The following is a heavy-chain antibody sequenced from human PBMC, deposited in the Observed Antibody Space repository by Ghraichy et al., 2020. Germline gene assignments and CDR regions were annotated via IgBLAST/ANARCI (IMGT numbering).Heavy chain of an antibody. CDR1: GFTFNSYS. Sequence: GGSLRLSCAASGFTFNSYSMNWVRQAPGKGLEWVSSISSSSGYIYYADSIKGRFTISRDNAKNSLYLQMNSLRAEDTAVYYCARALLKYSAYDSRFIFDYWGQGTLVTVSS. J-gene: IGHJ4*02. D-gene: IGHD5-12*01. CDR3: ARALLKYSAYDSRFIFDY. CDR2: ISSSSGYI. V-gene: IGHV3-21*01.